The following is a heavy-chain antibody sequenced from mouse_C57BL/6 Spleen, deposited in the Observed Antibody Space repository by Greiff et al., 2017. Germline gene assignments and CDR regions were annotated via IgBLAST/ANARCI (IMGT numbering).Heavy chain of an antibody. J-gene: IGHJ2*01. V-gene: IGHV5-4*01. D-gene: IGHD4-1*01. CDR1: GFTFSSYA. CDR3: ARASNSEGVYFDY. Sequence: EVQRVESGGGLVKPGGSLKLSCAASGFTFSSYAMSWVRQTPEKRLEWVATISDGGSYTYYPANVKGRFTISRDNAKNNLYLQMSHLKSEDTAMYDCARASNSEGVYFDYGGQGTTLTVSS. CDR2: ISDGGSYT.